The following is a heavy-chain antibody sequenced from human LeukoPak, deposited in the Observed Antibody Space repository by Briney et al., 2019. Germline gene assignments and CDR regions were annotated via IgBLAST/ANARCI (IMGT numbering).Heavy chain of an antibody. V-gene: IGHV3-49*04. CDR3: TRRYNYDSSGYYYVRDAFDI. D-gene: IGHD3-22*01. Sequence: GGSLRLSCPASGFTFGDYVMSWVRQAPGKGLEWVGFIRSKAYGGTTKNAASVKGRFTISRDDSRSIAYLQMNSLKTEDTAVYYCTRRYNYDSSGYYYVRDAFDIWGQGTMVTVSS. J-gene: IGHJ3*02. CDR1: GFTFGDYV. CDR2: IRSKAYGGTT.